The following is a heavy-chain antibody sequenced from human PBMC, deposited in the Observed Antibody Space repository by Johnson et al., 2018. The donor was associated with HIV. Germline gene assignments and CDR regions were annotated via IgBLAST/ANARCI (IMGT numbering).Heavy chain of an antibody. CDR3: ARERLRAGAFDI. CDR2: ISYDGSNK. D-gene: IGHD6-13*01. V-gene: IGHV3-30*03. CDR1: GFSFSSYG. Sequence: QVQLVESGGGVVQPGRSLRLSCAASGFSFSSYGMHWVRQAPGKGLEWVAVISYDGSNKYYADSVKGRFTISRDNSKDMLYLQMNSLRAEDTAVYYCARERLRAGAFDIWGQGTMVTVSS. J-gene: IGHJ3*02.